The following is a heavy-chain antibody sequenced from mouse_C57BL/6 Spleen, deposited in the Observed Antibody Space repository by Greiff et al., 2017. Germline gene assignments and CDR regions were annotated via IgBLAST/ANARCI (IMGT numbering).Heavy chain of an antibody. V-gene: IGHV1-39*01. CDR2: INPNYGTT. J-gene: IGHJ4*01. Sequence: VQLQQSGPELVKPGASVKISCKASGYSFTDYNMNWVKQSHGQSLEWIGVINPNYGTTRYNQKFKGKATLTVDQSSRTAYMQLNSLTSEDSAVYYCARAYGNYVAMDYWGQGTSVTVSS. D-gene: IGHD2-1*01. CDR3: ARAYGNYVAMDY. CDR1: GYSFTDYN.